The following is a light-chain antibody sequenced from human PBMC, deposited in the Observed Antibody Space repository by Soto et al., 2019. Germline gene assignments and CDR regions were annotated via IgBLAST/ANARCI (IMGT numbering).Light chain of an antibody. V-gene: IGLV2-18*02. CDR3: ASYTSSSTYV. J-gene: IGLJ1*01. CDR2: EVS. Sequence: QSVLTQPPSVSGSPGRSVTISCTGTSSDVGSYNRVSWYQQPPGTAPKLVIYEVSSRPSGVPDRFSGSKSANTASLTISGLQAEDEADYYCASYTSSSTYVFGTGTKVTVL. CDR1: SSDVGSYNR.